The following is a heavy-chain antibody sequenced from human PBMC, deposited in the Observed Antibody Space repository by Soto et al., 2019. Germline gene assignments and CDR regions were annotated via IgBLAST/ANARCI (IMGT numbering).Heavy chain of an antibody. J-gene: IGHJ4*01. V-gene: IGHV1-2*02. D-gene: IGHD4-4*01. CDR3: ATARRGTVSLLAD. CDR1: GYPFSDNH. Sequence: QVHLVQSGAEVKKTGASVKVSRKASGYPFSDNHIHWVRQAPGQGLEWMGWLNPYSGATNYAAKFQGRVTMTRDASISTSYMELNGLKSDDTAVYYCATARRGTVSLLADWGQGTLVTVSS. CDR2: LNPYSGAT.